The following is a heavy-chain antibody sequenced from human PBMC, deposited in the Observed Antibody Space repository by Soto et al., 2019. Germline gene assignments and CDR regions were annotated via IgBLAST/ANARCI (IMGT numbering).Heavy chain of an antibody. CDR3: AKVLVEDFWSGYSSEYDYYYMDV. V-gene: IGHV3-23*01. CDR2: ISGSGGST. J-gene: IGHJ6*03. Sequence: SGGSLRLSCAASGFTFSSYAMSWVRQAPGKGLEWVSAISGSGGSTYYADSVKGRFTISRDNSKNTLYLQMNSLRAEDTAVYYCAKVLVEDFWSGYSSEYDYYYMDVWGKGTTVTV. CDR1: GFTFSSYA. D-gene: IGHD3-3*01.